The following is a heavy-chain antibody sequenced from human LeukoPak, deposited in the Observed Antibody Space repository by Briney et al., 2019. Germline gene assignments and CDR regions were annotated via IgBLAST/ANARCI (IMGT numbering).Heavy chain of an antibody. J-gene: IGHJ5*02. CDR2: IKQDGSEK. D-gene: IGHD2-15*01. CDR1: GFTFSIYW. V-gene: IGHV3-7*05. Sequence: GGSLRLSCAASGFTFSIYWMTWVRQAPGKGLEWVANIKQDGSEKYFVDSVKGRFIISRDNAKNSLYLQMGSLRAEDTAVYYCARLLGYCSGGSCYNNWFDPWGQGTLVTVSS. CDR3: ARLLGYCSGGSCYNNWFDP.